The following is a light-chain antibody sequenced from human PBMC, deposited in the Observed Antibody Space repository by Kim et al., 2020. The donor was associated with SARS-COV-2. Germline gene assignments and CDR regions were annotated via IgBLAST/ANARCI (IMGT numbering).Light chain of an antibody. V-gene: IGKV3-15*01. Sequence: PGKGTTLSCGASQSLTSNLAWYQQKPGQAPRLLIYGASTRATGIPARFSGSGSATEFTLTINSLQSEDFAVYYCQQYNDWPPLTFGGGTQVDIK. CDR1: QSLTSN. CDR2: GAS. J-gene: IGKJ4*01. CDR3: QQYNDWPPLT.